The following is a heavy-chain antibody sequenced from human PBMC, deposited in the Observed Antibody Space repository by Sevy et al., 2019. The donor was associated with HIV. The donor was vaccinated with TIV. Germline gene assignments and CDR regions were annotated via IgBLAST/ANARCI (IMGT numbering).Heavy chain of an antibody. J-gene: IGHJ4*02. Sequence: ASVKVSCKFSGHTLTELPIHWVRQAPGKRLEWMGRFDPEDGERIYAQKFQGSVTMTGDTSTDTAYMELSSLRSEDTALYYCASTREYYSDNSGYFDYWGQGTLVTVSS. V-gene: IGHV1-24*01. D-gene: IGHD3-22*01. CDR3: ASTREYYSDNSGYFDY. CDR1: GHTLTELP. CDR2: FDPEDGER.